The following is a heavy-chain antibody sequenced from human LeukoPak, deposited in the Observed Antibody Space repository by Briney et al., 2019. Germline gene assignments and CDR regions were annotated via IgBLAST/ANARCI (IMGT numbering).Heavy chain of an antibody. CDR1: GYTFSSYG. CDR3: AKDKGGSYYNRFYFDH. D-gene: IGHD1-26*01. J-gene: IGHJ4*02. CDR2: IRYDGSNK. Sequence: GGSLRLSCAASGYTFSSYGMHWVRQAPGKGLEWVAFIRYDGSNKYYADSVKGRFTISRDNSKNTLYLQMNSLRAEDTAVYYCAKDKGGSYYNRFYFDHWGQGTLVTVSS. V-gene: IGHV3-30*02.